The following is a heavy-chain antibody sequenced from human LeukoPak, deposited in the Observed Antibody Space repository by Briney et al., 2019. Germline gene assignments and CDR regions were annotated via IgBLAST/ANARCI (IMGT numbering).Heavy chain of an antibody. Sequence: SETLSLTCTVSGGSISSGPYYWVWIRQPPGKGLEWIGNFYYTGSTNYNPSLKSRVTISVDTSKDRFSLKLSSVTAADTAVYYCARHTPLVLAPSGYYYLMDVWGQGTTVTVSS. J-gene: IGHJ6*02. V-gene: IGHV4-39*01. CDR3: ARHTPLVLAPSGYYYLMDV. CDR1: GGSISSGPYY. D-gene: IGHD5-18*01. CDR2: FYYTGST.